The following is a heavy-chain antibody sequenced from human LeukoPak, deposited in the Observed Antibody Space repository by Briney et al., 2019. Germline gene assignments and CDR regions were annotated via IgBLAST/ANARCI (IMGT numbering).Heavy chain of an antibody. V-gene: IGHV5-51*01. J-gene: IGHJ4*02. CDR1: GYSFTSYW. Sequence: GESLKISCKGSGYSFTSYWIGWVRQMPGKGLEWMGIIYPGDSDTRYSPSFQGQVTISADKSISTAYLQWSSLKASDTAMYYCARSHPPNYYDSSGYVYWGPGTLVTVSS. D-gene: IGHD3-22*01. CDR3: ARSHPPNYYDSSGYVY. CDR2: IYPGDSDT.